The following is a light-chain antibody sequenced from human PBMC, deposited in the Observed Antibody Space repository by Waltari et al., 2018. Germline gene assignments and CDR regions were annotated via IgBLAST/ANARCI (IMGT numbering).Light chain of an antibody. CDR3: QAWDSSSHVT. J-gene: IGLJ2*01. V-gene: IGLV3-1*01. CDR2: EDN. CDR1: ELGEKY. Sequence: SYDLTQPTSVSVSPGQPASIPCSGDELGEKYVSWFQQKPGQSPVLVIYEDNKRPSGIPERISGSNSGNTATLTISGTQAMDEADYYCQAWDSSSHVTFGGGSKLTVL.